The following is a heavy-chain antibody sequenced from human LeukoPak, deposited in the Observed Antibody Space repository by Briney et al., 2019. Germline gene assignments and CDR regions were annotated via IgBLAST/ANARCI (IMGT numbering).Heavy chain of an antibody. Sequence: GGSLRLSCAASGFTFSSYWMSWVRQAPGKGLEWVANIKQDGSEKYYVDSVKGRFTISRDNAKNSLYLQVNSLRAEDTAVYYCAKDPIVVVAATSYNWFDPWGQGTLVTVSS. CDR1: GFTFSSYW. V-gene: IGHV3-7*01. J-gene: IGHJ5*02. CDR3: AKDPIVVVAATSYNWFDP. D-gene: IGHD2-15*01. CDR2: IKQDGSEK.